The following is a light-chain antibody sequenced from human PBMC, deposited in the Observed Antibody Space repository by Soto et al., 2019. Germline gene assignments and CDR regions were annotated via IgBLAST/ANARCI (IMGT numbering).Light chain of an antibody. V-gene: IGLV2-14*01. Sequence: QSALTQPASVSGSPGQSITISCTGTSSDIGTYNYVSWYQQHPGKAPKLMIYEVSNRPSGVSDRFSGSKSGNTASLTISGIQAEDEADYYCSSYTSSSTWVFGGGTKLTVL. J-gene: IGLJ3*02. CDR3: SSYTSSSTWV. CDR1: SSDIGTYNY. CDR2: EVS.